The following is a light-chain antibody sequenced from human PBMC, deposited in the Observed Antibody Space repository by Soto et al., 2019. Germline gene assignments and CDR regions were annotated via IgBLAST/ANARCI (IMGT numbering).Light chain of an antibody. Sequence: QSALTQAPSASGTPGQRVTISCSGSSSNIGSNTVTWYQQVPGTAPKLLIYSNDQRPSGVPDRFSGSKSGTSASLAIAGLQSEDEADYYCAAWDDSLNGWVFGGGTKLTVL. CDR3: AAWDDSLNGWV. CDR1: SSNIGSNT. CDR2: SND. V-gene: IGLV1-44*01. J-gene: IGLJ3*02.